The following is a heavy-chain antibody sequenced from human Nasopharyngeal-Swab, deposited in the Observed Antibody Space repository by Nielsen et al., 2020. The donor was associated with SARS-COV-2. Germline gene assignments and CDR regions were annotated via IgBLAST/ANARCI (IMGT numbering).Heavy chain of an antibody. CDR1: GYTFRDFY. V-gene: IGHV1-2*06. D-gene: IGHD6-6*01. CDR3: ARGEYSNSEVLDY. CDR2: VNSNDGDT. J-gene: IGHJ4*02. Sequence: ASVKVSCKASGYTFRDFYIHWVRQAPGQGLEWMGRVNSNDGDTIYAQKFQGRVTMTRKTSISTAYMELSSLRSEDTAVYYCARGEYSNSEVLDYWGQGTLVTVSS.